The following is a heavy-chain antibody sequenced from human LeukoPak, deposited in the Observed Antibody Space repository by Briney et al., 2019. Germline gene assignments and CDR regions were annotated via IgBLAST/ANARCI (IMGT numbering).Heavy chain of an antibody. CDR3: AREGPWGYYDSSGSNWFDP. Sequence: GASVKVSCKASGGTFSSYAISWVRQAPGQGLEWMGGIIPIFGTANYAQKFQGRVTITADESTSTAYMELSSLRSEDTAVYYCAREGPWGYYDSSGSNWFDPWGQGTLVTVSS. D-gene: IGHD3-22*01. J-gene: IGHJ5*02. CDR1: GGTFSSYA. V-gene: IGHV1-69*13. CDR2: IIPIFGTA.